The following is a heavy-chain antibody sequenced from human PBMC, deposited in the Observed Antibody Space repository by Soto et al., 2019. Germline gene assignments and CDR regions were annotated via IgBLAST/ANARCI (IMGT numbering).Heavy chain of an antibody. CDR2: INPSGGST. V-gene: IGHV1-46*01. CDR1: GYTFTSYY. J-gene: IGHJ4*02. D-gene: IGHD1-1*01. Sequence: QVQLVQSGAEVKKPGASVKVSCKASGYTFTSYYMHWVRQAPGQGLEWMGIINPSGGSTSYAQKFQGRVTRTRDTSTSTVYMELSSLRSEDTAVYYCAGALGQPGTTILGFYVDYWGQGTLVTVSS. CDR3: AGALGQPGTTILGFYVDY.